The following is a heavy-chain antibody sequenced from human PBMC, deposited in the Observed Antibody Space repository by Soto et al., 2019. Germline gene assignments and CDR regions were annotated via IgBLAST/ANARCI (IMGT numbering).Heavy chain of an antibody. CDR3: ARDSRGITIYGVVPDNDAFDI. CDR2: IWYDGSNK. Sequence: PGGSLRLSCAASGFTFSSYGMHWVRQAPGKGLEWVAVIWYDGSNKYYADSVKGRFTISRDNSKNTLYLQMNSLRAEDTAVYYCARDSRGITIYGVVPDNDAFDIWGQGKMVTVSS. D-gene: IGHD3-3*01. CDR1: GFTFSSYG. V-gene: IGHV3-33*01. J-gene: IGHJ3*02.